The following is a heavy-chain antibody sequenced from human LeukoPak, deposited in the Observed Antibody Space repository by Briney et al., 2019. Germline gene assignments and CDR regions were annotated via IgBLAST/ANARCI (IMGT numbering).Heavy chain of an antibody. Sequence: SQTLSLTCAISGDSVSSNSAAWNWIKQSPSRGLEWLGRTYYRSKWYNDDAVSVKSRITINADRSKNQFSLQLNSVTPEDTAVYYCARGRIAYYGMDVWGQGTTVTVSS. D-gene: IGHD6-13*01. V-gene: IGHV6-1*01. CDR1: GDSVSSNSAA. CDR3: ARGRIAYYGMDV. CDR2: TYYRSKWYN. J-gene: IGHJ6*02.